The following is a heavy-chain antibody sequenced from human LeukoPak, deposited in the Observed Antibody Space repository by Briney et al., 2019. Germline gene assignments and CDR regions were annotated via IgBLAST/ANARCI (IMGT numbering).Heavy chain of an antibody. CDR2: INPSGGST. Sequence: ASVKVSCKASGYTFTGYYMHWVRQAPGQGLEWMGIINPSGGSTTYAQKFQGGVTMTRDTSTSTFYMELSSLRSEDTAVYYCARDTNYYGMDVWGQGTTVPVSS. D-gene: IGHD1-1*01. V-gene: IGHV1-46*01. CDR1: GYTFTGYY. CDR3: ARDTNYYGMDV. J-gene: IGHJ6*02.